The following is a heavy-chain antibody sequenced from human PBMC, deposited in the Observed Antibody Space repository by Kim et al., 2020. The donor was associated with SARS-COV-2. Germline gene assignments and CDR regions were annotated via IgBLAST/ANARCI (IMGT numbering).Heavy chain of an antibody. J-gene: IGHJ6*02. V-gene: IGHV3-9*01. CDR3: AKDRGYCSGGSCPYLTYYYGMDV. CDR2: ISWNSGSI. D-gene: IGHD2-15*01. Sequence: GGSLRLSCAASGFTFDDYAMHWVRQAPGKGLEWVSGISWNSGSIGYADSVKGRFTISRDNAKNSLYLQMNSLRAEDTALYYCAKDRGYCSGGSCPYLTYYYGMDVWGQGTTVTVSS. CDR1: GFTFDDYA.